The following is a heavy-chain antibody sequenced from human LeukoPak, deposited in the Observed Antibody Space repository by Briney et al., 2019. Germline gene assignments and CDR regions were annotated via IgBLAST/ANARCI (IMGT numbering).Heavy chain of an antibody. CDR3: ATAYDTSGYGPFDI. CDR2: FDPEDGGT. Sequence: ASVKVSCKVSGNTLTESSMHWVRQAPGQGLEWMGGFDPEDGGTIYAQKFQGRVAMTEDTSTDTAYMDLSSLRSEDTAAYYCATAYDTSGYGPFDIWGQGTMVTVSS. V-gene: IGHV1-24*01. D-gene: IGHD3-22*01. CDR1: GNTLTESS. J-gene: IGHJ3*02.